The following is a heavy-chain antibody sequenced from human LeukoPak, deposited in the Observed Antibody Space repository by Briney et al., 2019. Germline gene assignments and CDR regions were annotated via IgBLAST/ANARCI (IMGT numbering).Heavy chain of an antibody. CDR2: INHSGST. V-gene: IGHV4-34*01. CDR1: GGSFSGYY. CDR3: ARDHGSGWYSY. J-gene: IGHJ4*02. Sequence: SETLSLTCAVYGGSFSGYYWSWIRQPPGKGLEWIGEINHSGSTNYNPSLKSRVTISVDKSKNQLSLKLSSMTAADTAVYYCARDHGSGWYSYWGQGTLVTVSS. D-gene: IGHD6-19*01.